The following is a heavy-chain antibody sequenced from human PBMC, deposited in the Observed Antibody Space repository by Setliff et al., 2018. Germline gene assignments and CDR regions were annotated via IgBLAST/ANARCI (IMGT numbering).Heavy chain of an antibody. J-gene: IGHJ6*03. V-gene: IGHV1-69*05. CDR1: GGTFSNNG. D-gene: IGHD5-18*01. Sequence: ASVKVSCKASGGTFSNNGVSWVRQAPGQGLEWMGGTIPLFGTTDYAQKFQGRVTIITDESTTTAYMELSSLGSEDTAVYYCVREGVDTRSSTDYRYYMDVWGKGTTVTVSS. CDR3: VREGVDTRSSTDYRYYMDV. CDR2: TIPLFGTT.